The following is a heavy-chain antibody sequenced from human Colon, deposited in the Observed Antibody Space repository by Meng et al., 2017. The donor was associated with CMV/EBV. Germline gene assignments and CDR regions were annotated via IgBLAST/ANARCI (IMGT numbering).Heavy chain of an antibody. CDR2: IKQDGSEK. J-gene: IGHJ4*02. CDR3: ARRAAGRFFDY. V-gene: IGHV3-7*03. D-gene: IGHD6-13*01. Sequence: GESLKISCAASGFTFSSYWMSWVRQAPGKGLEWVANIKQDGSEKYYVDSVKGRFTASRDNARNSLYLQMNSLRAEDTAVYYCARRAAGRFFDYWGQGSLVTVSS. CDR1: GFTFSSYW.